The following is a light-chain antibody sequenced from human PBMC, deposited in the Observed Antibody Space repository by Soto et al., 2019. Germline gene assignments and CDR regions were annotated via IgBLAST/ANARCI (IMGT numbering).Light chain of an antibody. Sequence: MSKSPSSLSSSVGDSVTITCLASQSIVTYLNWYLQKPGKAPKLLIYAASNLQSGVPSRFSGSGSGTDFTLTITSLQPEDFATYYCQQSYNSPPITFGQGTRLEIK. CDR3: QQSYNSPPIT. CDR1: QSIVTY. V-gene: IGKV1-39*01. CDR2: AAS. J-gene: IGKJ5*01.